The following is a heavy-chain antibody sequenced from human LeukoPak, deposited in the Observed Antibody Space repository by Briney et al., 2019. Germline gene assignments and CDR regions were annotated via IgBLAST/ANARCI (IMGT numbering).Heavy chain of an antibody. CDR1: GLTFDDYG. Sequence: HPGGSLRLSCAASGLTFDDYGMSWVRQAPGKGLEWVFGINWNGGSTGYADSVKGRFTISRDNAKNSLYLQMNSLRTEDTALYYCARVSTAEIVGASDHWGQGTLVTVSS. V-gene: IGHV3-20*04. CDR3: ARVSTAEIVGASDH. D-gene: IGHD1-26*01. CDR2: INWNGGST. J-gene: IGHJ4*02.